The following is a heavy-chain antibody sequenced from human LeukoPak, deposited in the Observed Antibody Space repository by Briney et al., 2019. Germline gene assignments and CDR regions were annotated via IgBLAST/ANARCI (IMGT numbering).Heavy chain of an antibody. V-gene: IGHV4-38-2*02. D-gene: IGHD6-13*01. J-gene: IGHJ6*03. CDR1: GYSISSGSY. CDR2: IYHSGST. Sequence: SETLSLTCTVSGYSISSGSYWGWIRQPPGKGLEWIASIYHSGSTYYNPSLKSRVTISVDTSKNQFSLKLSSVTAADTAVYYCARGLRGSSSWYGGRYYYYMDVWGKGTTVTVSS. CDR3: ARGLRGSSSWYGGRYYYYMDV.